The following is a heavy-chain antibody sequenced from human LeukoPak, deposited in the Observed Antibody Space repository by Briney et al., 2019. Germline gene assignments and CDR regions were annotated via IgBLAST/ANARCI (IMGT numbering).Heavy chain of an antibody. CDR3: AKDIGPSGSYLYFDY. J-gene: IGHJ4*02. Sequence: PGGSLRLSCAASGFTFSSYAMSWVRPAPGKGLEWVSAISGSGGSTYYADSVKGRFTISRDNAKNSLYLQMNSMRAEDTALYYCAKDIGPSGSYLYFDYWGQGTLVTVSS. CDR1: GFTFSSYA. V-gene: IGHV3-23*01. D-gene: IGHD1-26*01. CDR2: ISGSGGST.